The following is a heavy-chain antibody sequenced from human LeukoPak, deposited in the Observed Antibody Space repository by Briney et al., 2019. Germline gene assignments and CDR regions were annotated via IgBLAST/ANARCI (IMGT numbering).Heavy chain of an antibody. CDR3: AREWVDYGNLFDY. D-gene: IGHD4-17*01. CDR1: GFTFSGSA. J-gene: IGHJ4*02. CDR2: IDKKDKGYATAT. V-gene: IGHV3-73*01. Sequence: GGSLRLSCAASGFTFSGSAIHWVRQSSGKGLEWVGQIDKKDKGYATATAYAASVKGRFTISRDNAKNSLYLHMYSLTAEDTGVYYCAREWVDYGNLFDYWGQGTLVTVSS.